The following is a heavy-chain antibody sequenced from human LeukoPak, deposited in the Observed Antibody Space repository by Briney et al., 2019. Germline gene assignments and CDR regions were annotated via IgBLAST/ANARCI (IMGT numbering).Heavy chain of an antibody. CDR1: GFTFSRYS. CDR3: ATYFDTTGYFEDAYDM. J-gene: IGHJ3*02. Sequence: GGSLRLSCVASGFTFSRYSMNWVRQAPGKGLEWVSYISTNSKTIYYGDSVKGRFSISRDNGKNLLYLQMKSLRVEDTAVYRCATYFDTTGYFEDAYDMWGQGTLVTLSS. V-gene: IGHV3-48*01. D-gene: IGHD3-22*01. CDR2: ISTNSKTI.